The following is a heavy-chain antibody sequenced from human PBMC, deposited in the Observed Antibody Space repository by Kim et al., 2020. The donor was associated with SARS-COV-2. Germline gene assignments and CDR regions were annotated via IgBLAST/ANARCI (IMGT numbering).Heavy chain of an antibody. D-gene: IGHD1-1*01. CDR2: T. CDR3: ARGTAYAFDI. J-gene: IGHJ3*02. Sequence: TNYAQKFQGRVTMTRDTSISTAYMELSRLRSDDTVVYYCARGTAYAFDIWGQGTMVTVFS. V-gene: IGHV1-2*05.